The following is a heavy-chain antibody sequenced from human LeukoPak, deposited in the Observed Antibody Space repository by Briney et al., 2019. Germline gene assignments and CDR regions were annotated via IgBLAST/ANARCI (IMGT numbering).Heavy chain of an antibody. D-gene: IGHD6-19*01. J-gene: IGHJ3*02. Sequence: KPSETLSLTCTVSGGSVSSSSYFWGLIRQPPGKGLEWIGSIYYTGSTHYNPSLKSRVTISLDTSKNQLSLKLSSVTAADTAVYYCAIGSIAVAAFDIWGQGTMVTVSS. CDR1: GGSVSSSSYF. CDR3: AIGSIAVAAFDI. CDR2: IYYTGST. V-gene: IGHV4-39*01.